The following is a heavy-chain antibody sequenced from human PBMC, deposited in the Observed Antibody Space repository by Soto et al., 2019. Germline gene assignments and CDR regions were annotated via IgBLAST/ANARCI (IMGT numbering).Heavy chain of an antibody. CDR2: ISNDGSHE. Sequence: SGGSLRLSCAASGFMFSNYAMYWVRQAPGKGPEWVAVISNDGSHEYYVDSVKGRFSSSRDNSKNTVYLQMNSLRPDDTAFYYCARVGSGGGGDYRGQGTLVTVSS. CDR3: ARVGSGGGGDY. CDR1: GFMFSNYA. V-gene: IGHV3-30*03. J-gene: IGHJ4*02. D-gene: IGHD3-16*01.